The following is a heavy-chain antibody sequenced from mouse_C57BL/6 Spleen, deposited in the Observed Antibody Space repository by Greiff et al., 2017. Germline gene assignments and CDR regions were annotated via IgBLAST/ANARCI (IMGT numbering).Heavy chain of an antibody. CDR2: IDPNSGGT. Sequence: QVHVKQPGAELVKPGASVKLSCKASGYTFTSSWMHWVKQRPGRGLEWIGRIDPNSGGTKYNEKFKSKATLTVDKPSSTAYMQLISLTSEDSAVYYCARHYYGSSYVYFDVWCTGTTVTVSS. J-gene: IGHJ1*03. CDR3: ARHYYGSSYVYFDV. CDR1: GYTFTSSW. V-gene: IGHV1-72*01. D-gene: IGHD1-1*01.